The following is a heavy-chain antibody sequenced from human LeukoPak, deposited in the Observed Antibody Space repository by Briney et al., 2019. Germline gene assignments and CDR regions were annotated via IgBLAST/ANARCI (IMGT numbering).Heavy chain of an antibody. Sequence: PSETLSLTCAVYGGSFSGYYWSWIRQHPGKGLEWIGYINHSGNTYYNPSLKSRVTISVDKSKNQLSLKLSSVTAADTAVYYCARDGDFYDSSGSVRAFDIWGQGTMVTVSS. CDR2: INHSGNT. D-gene: IGHD3-22*01. CDR1: GGSFSGYY. V-gene: IGHV4-34*09. J-gene: IGHJ3*02. CDR3: ARDGDFYDSSGSVRAFDI.